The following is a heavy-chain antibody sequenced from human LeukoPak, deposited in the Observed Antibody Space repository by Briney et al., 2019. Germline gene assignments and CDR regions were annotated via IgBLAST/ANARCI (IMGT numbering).Heavy chain of an antibody. V-gene: IGHV3-23*01. CDR3: AKTTTGYSSGRYPGWPVDY. CDR2: IFCSGGNP. Sequence: GGSLRLSCAASGLTFTSYAMYWVRQARGKGLEGVSVIFCSGGNPHYADSVKGRFTISRDNSKNTVYLQLNSLRAEDTAVYYCAKTTTGYSSGRYPGWPVDYWGQGTLVTVSS. D-gene: IGHD6-19*01. CDR1: GLTFTSYA. J-gene: IGHJ4*02.